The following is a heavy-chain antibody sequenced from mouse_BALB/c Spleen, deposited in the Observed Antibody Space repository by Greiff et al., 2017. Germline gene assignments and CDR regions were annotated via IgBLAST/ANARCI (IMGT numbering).Heavy chain of an antibody. CDR2: INPSTGYT. D-gene: IGHD2-10*01. CDR1: GYTFTSYW. V-gene: IGHV1-7*01. J-gene: IGHJ4*01. CDR3: ASSLPGYAMDY. Sequence: QVQLQQSGAELAKPGASVKMSCKASGYTFTSYWMHWVKQRPGQGLEWIGYINPSTGYTEYNQKFKDKATLTADKSSSTAYMQLSSLTSEDSAVYYCASSLPGYAMDYWGQGTSVTVSS.